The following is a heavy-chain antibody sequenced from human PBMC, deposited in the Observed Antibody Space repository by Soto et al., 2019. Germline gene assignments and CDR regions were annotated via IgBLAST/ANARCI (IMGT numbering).Heavy chain of an antibody. J-gene: IGHJ6*02. CDR1: GDSLRGQS. CDR3: AREDSYGWSGESLDV. CDR2: IDKNGGT. Sequence: QVQLQQWGAELLKASEPLPLTAPVVGDSLRGQSWNWIRQSPGKGWEWIGEIDKNGGTNYNPSLKSRAIISDDTSKNQFSLTLTSVTAADTAVYYCAREDSYGWSGESLDVWGQGTTVTVSS. V-gene: IGHV4-34*01. D-gene: IGHD6-19*01.